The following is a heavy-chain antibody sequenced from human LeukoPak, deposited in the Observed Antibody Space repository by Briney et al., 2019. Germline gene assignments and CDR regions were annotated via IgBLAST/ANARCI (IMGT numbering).Heavy chain of an antibody. CDR3: ASNYDTYYYYGMDV. Sequence: SETLSLTCAVYSGSFSGYYWSWIRQPPGKGLEWIGEINHSGSTNYNPSLKSRVTISVDTSKNQFSLKLSSVTAADTAVYYCASNYDTYYYYGMDVWGQGTTVTVSS. CDR2: INHSGST. V-gene: IGHV4-34*09. D-gene: IGHD3-9*01. CDR1: SGSFSGYY. J-gene: IGHJ6*02.